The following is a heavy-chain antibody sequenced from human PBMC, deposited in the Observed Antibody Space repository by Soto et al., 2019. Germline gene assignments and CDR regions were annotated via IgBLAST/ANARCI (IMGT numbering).Heavy chain of an antibody. D-gene: IGHD6-19*01. CDR1: GFTFNTYG. V-gene: IGHV3-33*01. CDR2: IWYDGNTK. J-gene: IGHJ6*02. Sequence: GVSLRLSCAASGFTFNTYGFNWVRQAPGKGLEWVAVIWYDGNTKYYADSVKGRFTISRDNLKNTLYLQMNSLTAEDTAVYYCARPLVAPVAGPYYYGMDVWGQGTKVT. CDR3: ARPLVAPVAGPYYYGMDV.